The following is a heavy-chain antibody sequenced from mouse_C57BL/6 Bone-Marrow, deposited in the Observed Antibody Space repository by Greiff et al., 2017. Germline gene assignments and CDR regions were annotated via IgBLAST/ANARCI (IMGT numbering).Heavy chain of an antibody. V-gene: IGHV2-2*01. D-gene: IGHD2-4*01. CDR3: AREDYDYDVGWCAY. Sequence: QVQLQQSGPGLVQPSQSLSITCTVSGFSLTSYGVHWVRQSPGKGLEWLGVIWSGGSTDSNAAFISRLSISKDNSKSQVFFKMNSLQADDTAIYYCAREDYDYDVGWCAYWGQGTLVTVSA. J-gene: IGHJ3*01. CDR2: IWSGGST. CDR1: GFSLTSYG.